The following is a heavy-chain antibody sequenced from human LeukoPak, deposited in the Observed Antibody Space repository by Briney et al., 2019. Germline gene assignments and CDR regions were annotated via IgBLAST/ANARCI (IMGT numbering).Heavy chain of an antibody. CDR2: ISSGSSFI. J-gene: IGHJ4*02. V-gene: IGHV3-21*01. CDR1: RSTFSTYS. CDR3: ARESSGYFY. D-gene: IGHD3-22*01. Sequence: PGGSLRLSCAASRSTFSTYSMNWVRQAPGKGLEWVSSISSGSSFIYYADSVKGRFTISRDNAKNSLFLQMNSLRAEDTAVYYCARESSGYFYWGQGTLVTVAS.